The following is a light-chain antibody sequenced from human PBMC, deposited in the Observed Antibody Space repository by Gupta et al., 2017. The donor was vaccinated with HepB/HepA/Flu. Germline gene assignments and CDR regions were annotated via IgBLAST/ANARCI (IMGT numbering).Light chain of an antibody. CDR2: KAS. CDR3: QQYNSYLCS. V-gene: IGKV1-5*03. CDR1: QSMSNS. Sequence: DIQMTQSPSTLSASVGDRVTITCRASQSMSNSLAWYQQKPGKAPKLLIYKASTLESGVPSRFSGSGPGTEFTLTISSLQPDDFATYYCQQYNSYLCSFGQGTKLEIK. J-gene: IGKJ2*04.